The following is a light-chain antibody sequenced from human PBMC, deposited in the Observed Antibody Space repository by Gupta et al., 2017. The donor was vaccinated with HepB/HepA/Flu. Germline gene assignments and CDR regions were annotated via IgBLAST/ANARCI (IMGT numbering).Light chain of an antibody. Sequence: EIAMTQSPATLTVSPGERATLSSRASQSDSSNLACYQQKPGQAPRRLIYDASTRATGIPARLSSSGSGREFTLTISSLQSEDFAVYYCRKYDDWPPGTFGGGTKVEIK. J-gene: IGKJ4*01. V-gene: IGKV3-15*01. CDR3: RKYDDWPPGT. CDR1: QSDSSN. CDR2: DAS.